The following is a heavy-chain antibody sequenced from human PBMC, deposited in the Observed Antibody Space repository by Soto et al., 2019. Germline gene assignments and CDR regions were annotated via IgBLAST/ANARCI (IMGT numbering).Heavy chain of an antibody. CDR1: GFTFGSYW. Sequence: SLRLSCAASGFTFGSYWMSWVRQAPGKGLEWVANINPGGREKNYVNSVKGRFSISRDDAERSHHLQMNSLRAEDTAVYYCAKYGAGNYGAYALDIWGQGTMVTV. CDR2: INPGGREK. CDR3: AKYGAGNYGAYALDI. V-gene: IGHV3-7*01. J-gene: IGHJ3*02. D-gene: IGHD3-10*01.